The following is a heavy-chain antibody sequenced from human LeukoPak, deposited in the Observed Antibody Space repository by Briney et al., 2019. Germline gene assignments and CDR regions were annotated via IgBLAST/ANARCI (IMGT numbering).Heavy chain of an antibody. CDR3: ARGTYSSSWSWFDP. J-gene: IGHJ5*02. D-gene: IGHD6-13*01. V-gene: IGHV1-69*05. CDR2: IIPIFGTA. Sequence: ASVKVSCKASGGTFSSYAISWVRQAPGQGLEWMGGIIPIFGTANYAQKFQGRVTITTDESTSTAYMELSSLRSEDTAVYYCARGTYSSSWSWFDPWGQGTLVTVSS. CDR1: GGTFSSYA.